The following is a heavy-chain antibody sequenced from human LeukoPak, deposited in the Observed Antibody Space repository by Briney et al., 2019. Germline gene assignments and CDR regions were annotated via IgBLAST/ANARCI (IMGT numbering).Heavy chain of an antibody. D-gene: IGHD3-16*01. CDR2: IYHSGST. CDR3: ARSIMRGAFDI. CDR1: GGSISSGGYY. V-gene: IGHV4-30-2*01. J-gene: IGHJ3*02. Sequence: KSSETLSLTCTVSGGSISSGGYYWSWIRQPPGKGLEWIGYIYHSGSTYYNPSLKSRVTISVDRSKNQFSLKLSSVTAADTAVYYCARSIMRGAFDIWGQGTMVTVSS.